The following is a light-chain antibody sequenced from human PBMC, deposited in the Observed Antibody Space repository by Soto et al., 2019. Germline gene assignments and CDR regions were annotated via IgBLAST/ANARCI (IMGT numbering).Light chain of an antibody. V-gene: IGKV1-39*01. CDR1: QSIDIY. CDR2: AAS. CDR3: QQSYISPRT. J-gene: IGKJ1*01. Sequence: DIQMTQSPSSLSPSVGDRVTITCRASQSIDIYLNWYQQKPGKAPNLLIFAASSLQSGVASRFSGSGSGTDFTLTISSLQPEDFATYYCQQSYISPRTFGQGTKVDIK.